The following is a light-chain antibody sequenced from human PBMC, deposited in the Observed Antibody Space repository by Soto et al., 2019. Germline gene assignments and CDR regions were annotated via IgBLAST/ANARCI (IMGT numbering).Light chain of an antibody. J-gene: IGKJ5*01. CDR2: RAS. CDR3: QQLNSYPLIT. CDR1: QSVSNN. Sequence: EIVLTQSPAALSVSPGDSATLSCRASQSVSNNLAWYQQRPGQAPTLLIYRASERATGVPDRFSGRGSGTEFTLTISSLQPEDFATYYCQQLNSYPLITFGQGTRLEI. V-gene: IGKV3-15*01.